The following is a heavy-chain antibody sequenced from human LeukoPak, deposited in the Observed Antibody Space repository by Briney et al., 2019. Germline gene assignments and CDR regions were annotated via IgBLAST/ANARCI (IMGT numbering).Heavy chain of an antibody. J-gene: IGHJ4*02. V-gene: IGHV4-59*08. CDR2: IYYIGST. CDR1: GGSISSYF. Sequence: SETLSLTCTVSGGSISSYFWTWIRQPPGKGLEWIGYIYYIGSTNYNPSLKSRVTVSVDTSKNQFSLRLSSVTAADTAVYYCASGYDYVWGSYRCDYWGQGTPVTASS. CDR3: ASGYDYVWGSYRCDY. D-gene: IGHD3-16*02.